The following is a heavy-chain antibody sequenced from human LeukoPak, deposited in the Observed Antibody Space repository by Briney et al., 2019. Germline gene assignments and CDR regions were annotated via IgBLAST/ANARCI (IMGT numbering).Heavy chain of an antibody. Sequence: SGGSLRLFCAASGISVSSNYMSWVRQAPGKGLEWVSVLYSGGSMYYADSVKGRFTISRDNSKNTLYLQMNSLRAEDTAVYYCARGGGYGQYFDYWGQGTLVTVSS. V-gene: IGHV3-53*01. CDR3: ARGGGYGQYFDY. CDR2: LYSGGSM. CDR1: GISVSSNY. D-gene: IGHD5-12*01. J-gene: IGHJ4*02.